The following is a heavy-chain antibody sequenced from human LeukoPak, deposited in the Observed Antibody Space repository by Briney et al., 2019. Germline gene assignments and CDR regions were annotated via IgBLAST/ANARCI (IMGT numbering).Heavy chain of an antibody. D-gene: IGHD5-12*01. CDR3: ARDQGMATINSLSRSFDI. V-gene: IGHV3-21*01. CDR1: GFTFSSYS. CDR2: ISSSSSYI. J-gene: IGHJ3*02. Sequence: GGSLRLSCAASGFTFSSYSMNWVRQAPGKGLEWVSSISSSSSYIYYADSVKGRFTISRDNAKNSLYLQMNSLRAEDTAVYYCARDQGMATINSLSRSFDIWGQGTMVTVSS.